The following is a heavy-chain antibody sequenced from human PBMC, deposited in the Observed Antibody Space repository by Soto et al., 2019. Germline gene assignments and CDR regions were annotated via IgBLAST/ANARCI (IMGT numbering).Heavy chain of an antibody. Sequence: AASVKVSCKASGFTFTSSAVQWVRRARGQRLEWIGWIVVGSGNTNYAQKFQERVTITRDMSTSTAYMELSSLRSEDTAVYYCATRSGYYYYGMDVWGQGTTVTVSS. V-gene: IGHV1-58*01. CDR1: GFTFTSSA. D-gene: IGHD2-15*01. J-gene: IGHJ6*02. CDR3: ATRSGYYYYGMDV. CDR2: IVVGSGNT.